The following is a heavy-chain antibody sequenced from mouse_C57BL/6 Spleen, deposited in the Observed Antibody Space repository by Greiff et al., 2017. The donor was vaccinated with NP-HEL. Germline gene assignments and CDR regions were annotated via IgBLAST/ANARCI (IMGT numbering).Heavy chain of an antibody. CDR1: GYTFTSYW. J-gene: IGHJ1*03. Sequence: QVQLQQSGAELVMPGASVKLSCKASGYTFTSYWMHWVKQRPGQGLEWIGEIDPSDSYTNYNQKFKGKSTLTVDKSSSTAYMQLSSLTSEDSAVYYCARSRTTMYFDVWGTGTTVTVSS. CDR2: IDPSDSYT. V-gene: IGHV1-69*01. CDR3: ARSRTTMYFDV. D-gene: IGHD2-1*01.